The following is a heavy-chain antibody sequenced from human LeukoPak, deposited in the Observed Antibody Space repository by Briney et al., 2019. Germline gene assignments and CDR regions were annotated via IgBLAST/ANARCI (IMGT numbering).Heavy chain of an antibody. CDR1: GFTFSSYW. J-gene: IGHJ4*02. D-gene: IGHD5-18*01. CDR3: AKDREDTAMAFDY. CDR2: IKQDGSEK. V-gene: IGHV3-7*01. Sequence: PGGSLRLSCAASGFTFSSYWMSWVRQAPGKGLEWVANIKQDGSEKYYVDSVKGRFTISRDNAKNSLYLQMNSLRAEDTAVYYCAKDREDTAMAFDYWGQGTLVTVSS.